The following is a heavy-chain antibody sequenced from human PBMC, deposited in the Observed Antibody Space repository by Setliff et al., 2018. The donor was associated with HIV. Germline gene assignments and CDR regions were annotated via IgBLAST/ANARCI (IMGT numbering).Heavy chain of an antibody. CDR2: ISRSGST. CDR3: ARAEMATIVAFDI. J-gene: IGHJ3*02. Sequence: SETLSLTCAVSGGSLSDYYWSWIRQPPGKGLEWIGEISRSGSTNDNPSLTSRVTMSMDTSKKQFSLKLRFVTAADTAVYFCARAEMATIVAFDIWGQGTMVTVSS. CDR1: GGSLSDYY. D-gene: IGHD5-12*01. V-gene: IGHV4-34*01.